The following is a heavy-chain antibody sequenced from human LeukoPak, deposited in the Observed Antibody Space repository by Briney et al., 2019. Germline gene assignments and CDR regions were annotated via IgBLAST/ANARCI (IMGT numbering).Heavy chain of an antibody. V-gene: IGHV3-7*03. Sequence: GGSLRLSCAASGFTFISYWLTWVRQAPGKGLEWVANIKQDGSEKYYVGSVKGRFTISRDNAKNSLYLQMNSLRAEDTAVYYCAKESGSSRITMVRGVVDYWGQGTLVTVSS. D-gene: IGHD3-10*01. J-gene: IGHJ4*02. CDR3: AKESGSSRITMVRGVVDY. CDR2: IKQDGSEK. CDR1: GFTFISYW.